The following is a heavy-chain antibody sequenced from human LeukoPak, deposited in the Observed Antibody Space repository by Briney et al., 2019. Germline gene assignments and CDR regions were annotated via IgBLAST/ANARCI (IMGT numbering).Heavy chain of an antibody. CDR2: IGRSGSAI. CDR1: GFTLSNYT. CDR3: ARALPGTALAPPRWFDP. J-gene: IGHJ5*02. V-gene: IGHV3-48*02. D-gene: IGHD3-3*02. Sequence: GGSLRLSCAASGFTLSNYTMNWVRQAPGKGLEWVSYIGRSGSAIYYADSVKGRFTISRDNAKNSLYLQMNSLRDEDTAVYYCARALPGTALAPPRWFDPWGQGTLVTVSS.